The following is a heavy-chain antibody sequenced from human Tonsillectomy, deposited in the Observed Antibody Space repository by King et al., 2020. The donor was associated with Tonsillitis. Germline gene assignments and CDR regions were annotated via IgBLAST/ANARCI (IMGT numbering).Heavy chain of an antibody. D-gene: IGHD5-12*01. Sequence: QLVQSGGGLVKPGGSLRLSCAASGFTFSGYSMNWVRQAPGKGLEWVSSITSSSSSIYYSYSVKGRFTISRDNAKNSLYLQMNNLRAEDTAVYYCARHLYGGYVVDYWGQGTLVTVSS. CDR2: ITSSSSSI. J-gene: IGHJ4*02. V-gene: IGHV3-21*01. CDR3: ARHLYGGYVVDY. CDR1: GFTFSGYS.